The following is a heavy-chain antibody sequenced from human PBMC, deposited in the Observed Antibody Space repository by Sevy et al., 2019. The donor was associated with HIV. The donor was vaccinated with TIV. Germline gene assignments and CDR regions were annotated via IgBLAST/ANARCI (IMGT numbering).Heavy chain of an antibody. D-gene: IGHD2-15*01. CDR2: ITGSDGST. CDR3: AKGATGLTFYWDYFDY. Sequence: GGSLRLSCAASGFTFSNYAMRWVRQAPGKGLEWVSRITGSDGSTDYADSVKGRFTISRDNSRNMLYLQMNSLRGYDTAVYYYAKGATGLTFYWDYFDYWGQGTLVTVSS. CDR1: GFTFSNYA. J-gene: IGHJ4*02. V-gene: IGHV3-23*01.